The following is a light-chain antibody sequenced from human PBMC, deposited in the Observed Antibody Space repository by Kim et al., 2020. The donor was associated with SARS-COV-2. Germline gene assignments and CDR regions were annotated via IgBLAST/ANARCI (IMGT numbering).Light chain of an antibody. CDR2: DNN. CDR1: SSKIGNNY. J-gene: IGLJ2*01. Sequence: GQKVTISCSGSSSKIGNNYVSWYQQLPGTAPQLLIYDNNKRPSGIPDRFSGSKSGTSATLGITGLQTGDEADYYCGTWDSSLSAVVFGGGTQLTVL. CDR3: GTWDSSLSAVV. V-gene: IGLV1-51*01.